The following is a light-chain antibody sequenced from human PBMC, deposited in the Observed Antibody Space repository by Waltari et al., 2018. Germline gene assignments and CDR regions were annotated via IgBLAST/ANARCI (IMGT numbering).Light chain of an antibody. CDR3: QQYNNYPWT. CDR1: QSINSW. Sequence: DIQMTQSPPTLSASVGDRVTITCRASQSINSWLAWYQQKPGKAPNLLIYKASSLESGVPARFSGSASVTEFTLTISSLQPDDCATYYCQQYNNYPWTFGQGTKVEI. J-gene: IGKJ1*01. CDR2: KAS. V-gene: IGKV1-5*03.